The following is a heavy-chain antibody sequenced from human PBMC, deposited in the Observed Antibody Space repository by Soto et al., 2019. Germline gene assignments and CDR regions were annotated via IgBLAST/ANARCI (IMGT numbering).Heavy chain of an antibody. V-gene: IGHV4-39*01. CDR1: GGSISSSSYY. J-gene: IGHJ4*02. CDR3: ATHRTGTIDY. CDR2: IYYSGST. Sequence: SQTLSLTCTVSGGSISSSSYYWGWIRQPPGKGLEWIGSIYYSGSTYYNPSLKSRVTISVDTSKNQFSLKLSSVTAADTAVYYCATHRTGTIDYWGQGTLVTVSS. D-gene: IGHD1-7*01.